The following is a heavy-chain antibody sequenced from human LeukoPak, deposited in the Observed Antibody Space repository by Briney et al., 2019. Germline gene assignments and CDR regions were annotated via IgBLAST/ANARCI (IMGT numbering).Heavy chain of an antibody. J-gene: IGHJ4*02. V-gene: IGHV3-66*01. CDR3: ARGGSGYYYFDH. D-gene: IGHD5-12*01. Sequence: GGSLRLPCAASGFTVSSNYMSWVRQAPGKGLEWVSVIYSGGSTYYADSVKGRFTISRDNSKNTLYVQMNSLKTEDTAVYYCARGGSGYYYFDHWGQGTLVTVSS. CDR1: GFTVSSNY. CDR2: IYSGGST.